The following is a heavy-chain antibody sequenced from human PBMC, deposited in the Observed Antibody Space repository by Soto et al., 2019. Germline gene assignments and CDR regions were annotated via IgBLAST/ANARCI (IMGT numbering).Heavy chain of an antibody. Sequence: EMQLVETGGGLIQPGGSLRLSCAASGFTVGSDHMSWVRQAPGKGLEWISVMYYGGTTYYADSVQGRFTISRDSSTNTLYLQMTDLRADDTAVYYCAREAAGFDLWGQGTMVTVSS. CDR2: MYYGGTT. CDR1: GFTVGSDH. V-gene: IGHV3-53*02. CDR3: AREAAGFDL. J-gene: IGHJ3*01. D-gene: IGHD6-13*01.